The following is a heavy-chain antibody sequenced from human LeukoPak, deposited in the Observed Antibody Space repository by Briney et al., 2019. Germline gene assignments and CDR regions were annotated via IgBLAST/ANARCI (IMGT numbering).Heavy chain of an antibody. Sequence: SETLSLTCTVSGGSISSYYWSWIRQPPGKGLEWIAYISDIGSINYNPSLKSRVTISLDTSKNQFSLKLSSVTAADTAVYYCARVNIAAAGGKGPFDYWGQGTLVTVSS. CDR2: ISDIGSI. J-gene: IGHJ4*02. CDR1: GGSISSYY. CDR3: ARVNIAAAGGKGPFDY. V-gene: IGHV4-59*12. D-gene: IGHD6-13*01.